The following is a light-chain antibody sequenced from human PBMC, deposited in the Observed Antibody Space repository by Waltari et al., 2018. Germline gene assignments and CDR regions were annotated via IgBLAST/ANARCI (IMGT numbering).Light chain of an antibody. CDR1: QDTSNY. Sequence: IQMTQSPSSLSASVGDRVTITCQASQDTSNYLNWYQQKPGKAPKLLIYDASNLETGVPSRFSGNGSGTDFTFTISSLQPEDIATYFCQQYDNLVFTFGPGTKVDIK. CDR3: QQYDNLVFT. CDR2: DAS. J-gene: IGKJ3*01. V-gene: IGKV1-33*01.